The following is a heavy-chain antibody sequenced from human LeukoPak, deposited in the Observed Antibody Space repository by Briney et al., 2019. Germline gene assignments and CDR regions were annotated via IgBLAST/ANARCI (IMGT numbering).Heavy chain of an antibody. CDR1: GFTFSSYA. Sequence: PGGSLRLSCAASGFTFSSYAMDWVRQAPGKGLEWVSAISGSGGGTYYADSVKGRFTISRDNSKNTLYLQMNSLRAEDTAVYYCAKDRYYYDSSGYSDRHDAFDIWGQGTMVTVSS. D-gene: IGHD3-22*01. V-gene: IGHV3-23*01. CDR3: AKDRYYYDSSGYSDRHDAFDI. CDR2: ISGSGGGT. J-gene: IGHJ3*02.